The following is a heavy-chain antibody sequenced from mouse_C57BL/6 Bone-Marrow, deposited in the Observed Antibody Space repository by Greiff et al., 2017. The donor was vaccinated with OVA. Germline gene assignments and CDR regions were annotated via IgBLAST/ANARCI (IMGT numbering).Heavy chain of an antibody. D-gene: IGHD1-1*01. Sequence: DVKLVESGGGLVQPGGSLSLSCAASGFTFTDYYMSWVRQPPGKALEWLGFIRNKANGYTTEYSASVQGRFTISRDNSQSILYLQMNALRAEDSATYYCARSDYYGSSYLGYFDVWGTGTTVTVSS. CDR1: GFTFTDYY. CDR3: ARSDYYGSSYLGYFDV. CDR2: IRNKANGYTT. J-gene: IGHJ1*03. V-gene: IGHV7-3*01.